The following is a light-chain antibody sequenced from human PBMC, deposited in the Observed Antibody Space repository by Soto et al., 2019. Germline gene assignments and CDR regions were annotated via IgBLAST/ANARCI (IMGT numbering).Light chain of an antibody. V-gene: IGLV1-40*01. J-gene: IGLJ1*01. CDR3: QSYDSSLRGSV. Sequence: QSVLTQPPSVSGAPGQRLTISCTGSSSNIGAGYDVHWYQQLPGTAPKLLIYANTARPSGVPARFSGSKSGTPASLAINGLQTEDEADYYCQSYDSSLRGSVFGTGTKLTVL. CDR2: ANT. CDR1: SSNIGAGYD.